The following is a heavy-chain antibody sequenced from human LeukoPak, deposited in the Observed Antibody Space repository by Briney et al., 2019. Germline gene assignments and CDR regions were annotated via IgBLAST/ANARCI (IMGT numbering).Heavy chain of an antibody. D-gene: IGHD2-21*02. J-gene: IGHJ2*01. CDR3: ARGLGVVTAQSEQPKPRYFDL. V-gene: IGHV1-18*01. Sequence: ASVTVSCQASGYTFISYGIRWVRQAPGQGLEWMGRISGYNGNTNYAQNLQGRVTMTTDTSTSTAYMELRSLRSDDTAVYYCARGLGVVTAQSEQPKPRYFDLWGRGTQVTVSS. CDR2: ISGYNGNT. CDR1: GYTFISYG.